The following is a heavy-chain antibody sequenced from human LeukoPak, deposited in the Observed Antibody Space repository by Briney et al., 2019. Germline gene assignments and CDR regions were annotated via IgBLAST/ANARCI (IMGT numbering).Heavy chain of an antibody. D-gene: IGHD3-10*01. J-gene: IGHJ4*02. V-gene: IGHV1-2*06. CDR1: GYTFTGYY. Sequence: GASVKVSCKASGYTFTGYYMHWVRQAPGQGLEWMGRINPNSGGTNYAQKFKGRVTMTRDTSISTAYMELSRLRSDDTAVYYCARAAVELLWFGETLGYWGQGTLVTVSS. CDR2: INPNSGGT. CDR3: ARAAVELLWFGETLGY.